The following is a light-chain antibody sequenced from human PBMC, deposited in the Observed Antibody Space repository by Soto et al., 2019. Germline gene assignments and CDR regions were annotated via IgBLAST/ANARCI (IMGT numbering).Light chain of an antibody. CDR1: QSISGW. CDR2: KAS. J-gene: IGKJ2*01. CDR3: QQYDRFPYT. V-gene: IGKV1-5*03. Sequence: DIQMTQSPSTLSASVGDRVTITCRASQSISGWLAWYQQKPGKAPNLLIYKASSLESGVPSRFSGSRSGTEFTLTISSLQPADFATYYCQQYDRFPYTFGQGTRLEIK.